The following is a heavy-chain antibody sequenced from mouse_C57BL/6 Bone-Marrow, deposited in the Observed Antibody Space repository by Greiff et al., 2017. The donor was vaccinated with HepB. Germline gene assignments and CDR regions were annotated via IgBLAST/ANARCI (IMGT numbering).Heavy chain of an antibody. Sequence: EVQLQQSGPVLVKPGASVKMSCKASGYTFTDYYMNWVKQSHGKSLEWIGVINPYNGGTSYNQKFKGKATLTVDKSSSTAYMELNSLTSEDSAVYYCARPYSNWFAYWGQGTLVTVSA. V-gene: IGHV1-19*01. CDR1: GYTFTDYY. CDR2: INPYNGGT. J-gene: IGHJ3*01. D-gene: IGHD2-5*01. CDR3: ARPYSNWFAY.